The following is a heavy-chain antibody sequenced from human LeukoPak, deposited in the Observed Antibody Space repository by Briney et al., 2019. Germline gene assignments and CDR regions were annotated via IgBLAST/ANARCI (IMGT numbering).Heavy chain of an antibody. CDR3: ARLNSGYDGPYYHYYGMDV. V-gene: IGHV4-59*08. Sequence: SETLSLTCNVSGGSISRYHWSWIRQPPGKGLEWIGYINNSGSTNYNPSLKSRVNISVDTSKNQFSLKVSSVTAADTAVYYCARLNSGYDGPYYHYYGMDVWGQGTTVTVSS. CDR2: INNSGST. CDR1: GGSISRYH. J-gene: IGHJ6*02. D-gene: IGHD5-12*01.